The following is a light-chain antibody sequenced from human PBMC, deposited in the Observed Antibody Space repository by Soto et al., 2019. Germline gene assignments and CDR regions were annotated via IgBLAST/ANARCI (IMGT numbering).Light chain of an antibody. Sequence: DIQMTQSPSSLSASVGDRVTITCRASQSISSYLNWYQQKPGKAPNLLIYVASNLQSGVPSRFSGSRSGTDFTLTISSLQPEDFATYYCQQSYRTPYTFGQGTKLDIK. V-gene: IGKV1-39*01. CDR2: VAS. CDR1: QSISSY. J-gene: IGKJ2*01. CDR3: QQSYRTPYT.